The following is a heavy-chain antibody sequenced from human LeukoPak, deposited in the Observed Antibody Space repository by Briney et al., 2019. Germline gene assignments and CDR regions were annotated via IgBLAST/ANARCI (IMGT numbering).Heavy chain of an antibody. V-gene: IGHV3-74*01. D-gene: IGHD6-6*01. Sequence: GGSLRLSCTASGFSFSGHWMHWARQLPGKGLVWASRISPTGSTTSYADSVKGRFTVSRDNAKNTLYLQVNNLRAEDTAVYYCARGPNSNWSGLDFWGQGTLLTVSS. J-gene: IGHJ4*02. CDR2: ISPTGSTT. CDR3: ARGPNSNWSGLDF. CDR1: GFSFSGHW.